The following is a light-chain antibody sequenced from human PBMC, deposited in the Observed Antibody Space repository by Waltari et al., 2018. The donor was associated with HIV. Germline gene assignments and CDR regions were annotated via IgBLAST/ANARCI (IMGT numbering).Light chain of an antibody. CDR2: GAS. Sequence: LMMHPPATLSVPPGETATLSCRASQSVSSNVAWYQQKPGQAPRLLIYGASTRATGITARFSGSGSGKEVTLTISSLQSEDFAVYYCQQYNNWPAWTFGQGTKVEIK. J-gene: IGKJ1*01. CDR1: QSVSSN. V-gene: IGKV3-15*01. CDR3: QQYNNWPAWT.